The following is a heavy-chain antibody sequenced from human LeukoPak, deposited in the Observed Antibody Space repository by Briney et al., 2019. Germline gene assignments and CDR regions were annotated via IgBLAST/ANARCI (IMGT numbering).Heavy chain of an antibody. CDR2: ISYDGSNK. CDR1: GFTFSSYG. J-gene: IGHJ6*02. Sequence: PGGSLRLSCAASGFTFSSYGMPWVRQAPGKGLEWVAVISYDGSNKYYADSVKGRFTISRDNSKNTLYLQMNSLRAEDTAACYCAKLSTPATKYYYYYGMDVWGQGTTVTVSS. CDR3: AKLSTPATKYYYYYGMDV. V-gene: IGHV3-30*18. D-gene: IGHD2-2*01.